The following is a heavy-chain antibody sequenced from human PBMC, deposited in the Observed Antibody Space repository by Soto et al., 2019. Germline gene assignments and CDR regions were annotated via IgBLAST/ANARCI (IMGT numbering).Heavy chain of an antibody. V-gene: IGHV3-23*01. Sequence: LRLSCAASGFTFSSYAMSWVRQAPGKGLEWVSAISGSGGSTYYADSVKGRFTISRDNSKNTLYLQMNSLRAEDTAVYYCAKRPRSTSSGGRDYWGQGTLVTVSS. D-gene: IGHD6-6*01. CDR1: GFTFSSYA. CDR2: ISGSGGST. CDR3: AKRPRSTSSGGRDY. J-gene: IGHJ4*02.